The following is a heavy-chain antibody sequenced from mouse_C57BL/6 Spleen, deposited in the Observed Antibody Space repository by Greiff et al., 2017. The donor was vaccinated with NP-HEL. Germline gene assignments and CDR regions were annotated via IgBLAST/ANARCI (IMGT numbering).Heavy chain of an antibody. D-gene: IGHD3-2*02. J-gene: IGHJ2*01. CDR1: GYAFSSSW. CDR3: ARLGTAQALFDY. Sequence: QVQLKQSGPELVKPGASVKISCKASGYAFSSSWMNWVKQRPGKGLEWIGRIYPGDGDTNYNGKFKGKATLTADKSSSTAYMQLSSLTSEDSAVYFCARLGTAQALFDYWGQGTTLTVSS. CDR2: IYPGDGDT. V-gene: IGHV1-82*01.